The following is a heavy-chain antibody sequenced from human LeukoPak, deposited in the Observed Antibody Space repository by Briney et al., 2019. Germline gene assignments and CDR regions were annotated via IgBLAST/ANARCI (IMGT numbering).Heavy chain of an antibody. CDR2: ISAYNGNT. CDR1: GYTFTSYG. D-gene: IGHD1-26*01. J-gene: IGHJ4*02. V-gene: IGHV1-18*01. CDR3: ARVVGGSQRDYFDY. Sequence: ASVTVSCKASGYTFTSYGISWVRQAPGQGLEWMGWISAYNGNTNYEQKRQGRVTMTTYTSTSTAYMELRSLRSDDTAVYYCARVVGGSQRDYFDYWGQGTPVTVSS.